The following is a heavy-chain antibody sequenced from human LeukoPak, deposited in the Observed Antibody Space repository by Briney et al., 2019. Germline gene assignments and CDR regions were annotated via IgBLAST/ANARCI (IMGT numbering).Heavy chain of an antibody. D-gene: IGHD2-21*02. CDR2: IDDGGNT. J-gene: IGHJ3*02. Sequence: GSLRLSCAASGFTFSTYAMSWVRQSPGKGLEWIGEIDDGGNTNYNPSPMSRVIVSMEKSKKQFSLVMRSVAAADTAVYYCARFSRITWGDWGDAFDIWGQGTTVIVSS. CDR3: ARFSRITWGDWGDAFDI. V-gene: IGHV4-34*01. CDR1: GFTFSTYA.